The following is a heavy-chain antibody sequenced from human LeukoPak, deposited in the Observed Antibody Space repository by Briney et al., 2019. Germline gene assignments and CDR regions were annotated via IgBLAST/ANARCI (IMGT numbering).Heavy chain of an antibody. CDR1: GYTFTGYY. V-gene: IGHV1-2*02. J-gene: IGHJ6*02. CDR2: INPNSGGT. CDR3: TRDHCSYTNCYEDYYYGMDV. Sequence: ASVKVSCKASGYTFTGYYMHWVRQAPGQGLEWVGWINPNSGGTNYAQKFQGRVAMTRDTSISAAYMELSRLRSDDTAVYFCTRDHCSYTNCYEDYYYGMDVWGQGTTVTVSS. D-gene: IGHD2-2*01.